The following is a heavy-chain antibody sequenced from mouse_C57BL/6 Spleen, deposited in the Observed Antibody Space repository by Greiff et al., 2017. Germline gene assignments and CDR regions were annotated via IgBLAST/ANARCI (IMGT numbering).Heavy chain of an antibody. J-gene: IGHJ4*01. CDR2: INPNNGGT. CDR1: GYTFTDYN. V-gene: IGHV1-22*01. CDR3: ARYRIYYDYDDAMDY. D-gene: IGHD2-4*01. Sequence: VQLQQSGPELVKPGASVKMSCKASGYTFTDYNMHWVKQSHGKSLEWIGYINPNNGGTSYNQKVKGKATLTVNKSSSTAYMELRSLTSEDSAVYYCARYRIYYDYDDAMDYGGQGTSVTGSS.